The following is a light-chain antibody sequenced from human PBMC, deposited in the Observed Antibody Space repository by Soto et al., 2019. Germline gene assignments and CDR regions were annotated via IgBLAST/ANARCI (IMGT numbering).Light chain of an antibody. CDR2: EVN. V-gene: IGLV2-8*01. CDR3: SSYGGSNNLV. J-gene: IGLJ2*01. Sequence: QSALTQPPSASGSPGQSVTISCTGTSSDVGGYNYVSWYQQHPGKVPKLMIYEVNKRPSGVPDRFSGSKSGNTASLTVSGLQAEDEADNYCSSYGGSNNLVFGGGTKLTVL. CDR1: SSDVGGYNY.